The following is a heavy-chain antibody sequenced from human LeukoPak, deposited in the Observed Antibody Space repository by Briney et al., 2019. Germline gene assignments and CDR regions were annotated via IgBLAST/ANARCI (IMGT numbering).Heavy chain of an antibody. CDR1: GYTFTNNW. CDR3: ARAGYSSGWYKGGNFDY. J-gene: IGHJ4*02. V-gene: IGHV1-46*01. CDR2: ISPTGGST. D-gene: IGHD6-19*01. Sequence: ASVKVSCKAFGYTFTNNWMHWVRQAPGQGPEWMGLISPTGGSTAYAQKFQGRVTLTRDMSTSTDYLELSSLRSEDTAVYYCARAGYSSGWYKGGNFDYWGQGTLVTVSS.